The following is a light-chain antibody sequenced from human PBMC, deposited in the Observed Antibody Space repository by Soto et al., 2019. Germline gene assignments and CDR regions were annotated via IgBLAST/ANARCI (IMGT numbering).Light chain of an antibody. CDR1: QDIGNY. CDR3: QQVDSYPRT. J-gene: IGKJ1*01. CDR2: ASS. Sequence: DIQMTQSPSSLSASVGDRVTITCRASQDIGNYLVWYQQKSGKAPTVLIYASSTLQTGVPSRFSGSGSGTDFSLTISSLHPEDVATYYCQQVDSYPRTFGQGTKVEIK. V-gene: IGKV1-9*01.